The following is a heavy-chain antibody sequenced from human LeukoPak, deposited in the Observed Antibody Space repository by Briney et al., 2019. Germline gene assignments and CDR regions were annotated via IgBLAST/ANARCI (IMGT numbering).Heavy chain of an antibody. CDR2: IIPIFGTA. J-gene: IGHJ4*02. V-gene: IGHV1-69*01. D-gene: IGHD6-19*01. CDR3: ARDPPAVADSNDY. Sequence: SVKVSCKASGGTFSSYAISWVRQAPGQGLEWMGGIIPIFGTANYAQKFQGGVTITADESTSTAYMELSSLRSEDTAVYYCARDPPAVADSNDYWGQGTLVTVSS. CDR1: GGTFSSYA.